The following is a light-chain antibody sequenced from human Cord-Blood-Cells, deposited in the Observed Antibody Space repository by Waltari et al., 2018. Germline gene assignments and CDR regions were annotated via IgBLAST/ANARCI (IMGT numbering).Light chain of an antibody. V-gene: IGLV2-14*01. J-gene: IGLJ1*01. CDR1: SSDVGGYNY. CDR2: EVS. Sequence: QSALTQPASVSGSPGQSITISWTGTSSDVGGYNYVSWYQQHPGKAPKLMIYEVSNRPSGVSNRFSGSKSGNTASLTISGLQAEDEADYYCSSYTSSSTPRVFGTGTKVTVL. CDR3: SSYTSSSTPRV.